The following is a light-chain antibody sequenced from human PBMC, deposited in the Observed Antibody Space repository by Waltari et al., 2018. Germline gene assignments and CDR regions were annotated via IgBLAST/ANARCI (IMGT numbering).Light chain of an antibody. CDR3: QQANTFPYT. CDR1: QDVSNW. V-gene: IGKV1-12*01. J-gene: IGKJ2*01. CDR2: AAS. Sequence: DIHMTQSPSSVSASVGDRVTITCRASQDVSNWLAWYQQKPGKAPKFLIYAASSLQRGVPSRFSGSGAGADFTLTISSLQRDDFATYYCQQANTFPYTFGQGTKVEIK.